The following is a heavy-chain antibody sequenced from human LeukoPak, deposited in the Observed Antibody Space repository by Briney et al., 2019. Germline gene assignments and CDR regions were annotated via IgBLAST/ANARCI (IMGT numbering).Heavy chain of an antibody. CDR1: GFTFSDYW. CDR3: SRDSLSSCGGDCYSGLDV. J-gene: IGHJ6*02. Sequence: ETGGSLRLSCAASGFTFSDYWMHWVRQVPGKGLVLVSRINADGSFTNHADSVKGRFTISRDNAKNTLYLQMNSLRAEDTAVYYCSRDSLSSCGGDCYSGLDVWGQGTTVTVSS. V-gene: IGHV3-74*01. CDR2: INADGSFT. D-gene: IGHD2-21*02.